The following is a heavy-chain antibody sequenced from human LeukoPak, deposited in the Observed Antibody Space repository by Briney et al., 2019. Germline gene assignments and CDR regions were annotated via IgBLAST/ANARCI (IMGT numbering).Heavy chain of an antibody. CDR3: AKGVMETGSGSYFDY. J-gene: IGHJ4*02. CDR1: GFTFSTYA. Sequence: QPGGSLRLSCAASGFTFSTYAMNWVRQAPGKGLEWVSSISGRGGTTYYADSVKGRFTISRDNSKNTLYLQMNSLRADDTAIYYCAKGVMETGSGSYFDYWGQGTLVTVSS. CDR2: ISGRGGTT. D-gene: IGHD3-10*01. V-gene: IGHV3-23*01.